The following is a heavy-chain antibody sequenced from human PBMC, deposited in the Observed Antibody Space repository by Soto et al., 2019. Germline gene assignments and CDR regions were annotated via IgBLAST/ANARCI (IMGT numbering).Heavy chain of an antibody. CDR2: INPDSGAT. V-gene: IGHV1-2*02. CDR1: GYTFIAYY. D-gene: IGHD6-19*01. Sequence: QVQLVQSGAEVKKAGASVKVSCKASGYTFIAYYIHWVRQAPGQGLEWMGWINPDSGATNYAQKFQGRVTMTSDTSISAASMELSRLRSDETAVYYCARDRGSGWYDNFDYWGQGTLVTVSS. CDR3: ARDRGSGWYDNFDY. J-gene: IGHJ4*02.